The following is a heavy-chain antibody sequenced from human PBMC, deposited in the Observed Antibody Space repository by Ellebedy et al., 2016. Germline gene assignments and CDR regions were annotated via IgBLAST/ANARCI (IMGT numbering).Heavy chain of an antibody. CDR3: AKVIQQAGLT. D-gene: IGHD5-18*01. CDR2: ISGGGSST. J-gene: IGHJ5*02. V-gene: IGHV3-23*01. Sequence: GESLKISXTASGFTFGDFAINWFRQAPGKGLEWVSGISGGGSSTSYADSVKGRFTISRDNSKNTLYLQMNSLRAEDTAVYYCAKVIQQAGLTWGQGTLVTVSS. CDR1: GFTFGDFA.